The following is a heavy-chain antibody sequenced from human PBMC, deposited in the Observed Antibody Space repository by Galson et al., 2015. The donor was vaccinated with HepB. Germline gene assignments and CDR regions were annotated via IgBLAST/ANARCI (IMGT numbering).Heavy chain of an antibody. CDR3: ARAGDGEIIGYFDY. D-gene: IGHD4-17*01. J-gene: IGHJ4*02. CDR1: GFTFSSYW. V-gene: IGHV3-7*01. CDR2: IKQDGSEK. Sequence: SLRLSCAASGFTFSSYWMSWVRQAPGKGLEWVANIKQDGSEKYYVDSVKGRFTISRDNAKNSLYLQMNSLRAEDTAVYYCARAGDGEIIGYFDYWGQGTLVTVSS.